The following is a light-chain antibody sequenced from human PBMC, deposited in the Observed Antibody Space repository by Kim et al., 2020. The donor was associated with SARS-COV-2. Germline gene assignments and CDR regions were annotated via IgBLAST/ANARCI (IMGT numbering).Light chain of an antibody. CDR2: DVS. CDR1: SSDVGGYNY. CDR3: SSYTSSSTLYV. Sequence: QSALTQPASVSGSPGQSIPISCTGTSSDVGGYNYVSWYQQHPGKAPKLMIYDVSKRPSGVSNRFSGSKSGNTASLTISGLQAEDEADYYCSSYTSSSTLYVFGTGTKVTVL. V-gene: IGLV2-14*01. J-gene: IGLJ1*01.